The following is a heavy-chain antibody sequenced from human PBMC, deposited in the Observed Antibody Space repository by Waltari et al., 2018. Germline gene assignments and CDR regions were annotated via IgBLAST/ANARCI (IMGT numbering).Heavy chain of an antibody. CDR3: ASLLYCGGDCYTNDY. Sequence: QLQLQESGPGLVKPSETLSLTCTVSGGSISSSSYYWGWIRQPPGKGLEWIGSIYYSGSTYYNPSLKSRVTISVDTSKNQFSLKRSSVTAADTAVYYCASLLYCGGDCYTNDYWGQGTLVTVSS. V-gene: IGHV4-39*01. CDR2: IYYSGST. CDR1: GGSISSSSYY. J-gene: IGHJ4*02. D-gene: IGHD2-21*01.